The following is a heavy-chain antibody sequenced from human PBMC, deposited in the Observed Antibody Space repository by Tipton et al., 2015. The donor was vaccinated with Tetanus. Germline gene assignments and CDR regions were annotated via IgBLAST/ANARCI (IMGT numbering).Heavy chain of an antibody. V-gene: IGHV4-31*03. J-gene: IGHJ6*02. D-gene: IGHD2/OR15-2a*01. CDR2: IYYSGST. CDR1: GDSISSGDYY. CDR3: ARDPGGCTSSTCYRGRYYYFGMDV. Sequence: TLSLTCTVSGDSISSGDYYWSWIRQHPGKGLEWIGYIYYSGSTNYNPSLKSRLSISVDTSKNQFSLRLSSVTAADTAVYFCARDPGGCTSSTCYRGRYYYFGMDVWGQGTTVTVFS.